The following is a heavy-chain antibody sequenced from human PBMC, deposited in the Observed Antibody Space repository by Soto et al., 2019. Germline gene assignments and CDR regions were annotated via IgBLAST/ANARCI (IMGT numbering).Heavy chain of an antibody. V-gene: IGHV3-30*18. D-gene: IGHD3-10*01. CDR2: ISYDGSNK. CDR3: EKDHSLYGSGSYSEAFDI. CDR1: GFTFSSYG. Sequence: QVQLVESGGGVVQPGRSLRLSCAASGFTFSSYGMHWVRQAPGKGLEWVAVISYDGSNKYYADSVKGRFTISRDNSKITLYLQMNSLRAEDTAVYYCEKDHSLYGSGSYSEAFDICGQGTMVTVSS. J-gene: IGHJ3*02.